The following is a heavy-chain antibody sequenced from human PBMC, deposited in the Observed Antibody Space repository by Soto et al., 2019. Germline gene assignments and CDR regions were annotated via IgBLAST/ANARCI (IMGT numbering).Heavy chain of an antibody. CDR1: GFTFSSYA. J-gene: IGHJ6*02. CDR2: ISGSGGST. D-gene: IGHD3-3*01. Sequence: LRLSCAASGFTFSSYAMSWVRQAPGKGLEWVSAISGSGGSTYYADSVKGRFTISRDNSKNTLYLQMNSLRAEDTAVYYCAKGIDFWSGSKSYHYYGMDVWGQGTTVTVSS. CDR3: AKGIDFWSGSKSYHYYGMDV. V-gene: IGHV3-23*01.